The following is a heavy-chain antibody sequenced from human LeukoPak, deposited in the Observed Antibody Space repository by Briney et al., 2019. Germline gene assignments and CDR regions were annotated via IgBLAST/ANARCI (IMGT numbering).Heavy chain of an antibody. Sequence: GESLKISCKGSGYSFTSFWIGWVRQMPGKGLEWMGIIYPGNSDTRYSPSFQGQVTTSADKSITTAYLQWSNVKDSDTAMYYCARSVTLYSDYAYWGQGTLVTVSS. D-gene: IGHD4-11*01. J-gene: IGHJ4*02. CDR1: GYSFTSFW. V-gene: IGHV5-51*01. CDR3: ARSVTLYSDYAY. CDR2: IYPGNSDT.